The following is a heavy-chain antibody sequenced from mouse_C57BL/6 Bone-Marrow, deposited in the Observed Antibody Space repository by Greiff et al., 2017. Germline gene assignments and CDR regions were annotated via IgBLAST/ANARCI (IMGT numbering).Heavy chain of an antibody. CDR2: ISSGGSYT. Sequence: EVMLVESGGDLVKPGGSLKLSCAASGFTFSSYGMSWVRQTPDKRLEWVATISSGGSYTYYPDSVKGRCTISRDKAKNTLYLQMCSLKAEDTAMYYCARRRNYEDYWGQGTTPTVSS. D-gene: IGHD2-1*01. J-gene: IGHJ2*01. V-gene: IGHV5-6*02. CDR1: GFTFSSYG. CDR3: ARRRNYEDY.